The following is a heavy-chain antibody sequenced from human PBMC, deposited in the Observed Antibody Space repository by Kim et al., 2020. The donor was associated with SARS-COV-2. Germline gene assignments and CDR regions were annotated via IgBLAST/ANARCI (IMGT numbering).Heavy chain of an antibody. CDR2: INAGNGNT. V-gene: IGHV1-3*01. D-gene: IGHD2-8*02. CDR3: ARGGTFYCTGGVCYNGDYYYVGMDV. Sequence: ASVKVSCKASGYTFTSYAMHWVRQAPGQRLEWMGWINAGNGNTKYSQKFQGRVTITRDTSASTAYMELSSLRSEDTAVYYCARGGTFYCTGGVCYNGDYYYVGMDVWGQGPTVTVSS. J-gene: IGHJ6*02. CDR1: GYTFTSYA.